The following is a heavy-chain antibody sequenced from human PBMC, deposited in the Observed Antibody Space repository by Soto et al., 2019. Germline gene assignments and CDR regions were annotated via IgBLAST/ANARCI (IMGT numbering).Heavy chain of an antibody. CDR2: IYHSGNT. V-gene: IGHV4-38-2*01. CDR3: ARVKLASRGSFHY. D-gene: IGHD3-3*02. CDR1: GYSITNGYY. Sequence: PSETLSLTCAVSGYSITNGYYWGWVRQPPGKGLEWIGSIYHSGNTYYNPSLKSRVTISLDTSKNQFSLKLTSVTAADTAIYYCARVKLASRGSFHYWGQGTLVTVSS. J-gene: IGHJ4*02.